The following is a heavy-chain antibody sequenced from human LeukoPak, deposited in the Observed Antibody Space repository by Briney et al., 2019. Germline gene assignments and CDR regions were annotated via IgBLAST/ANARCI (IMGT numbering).Heavy chain of an antibody. J-gene: IGHJ4*02. CDR2: IYFSGRT. D-gene: IGHD3-10*01. Sequence: PSETLSLTCTVSGGSIRITSYYWGWIRQSPGREPEWIGSIYFSGRTHHNPSLESRVTISVDTSNNQFSLRLNSVTAADTAVYYCARGGSYWDSWGQGTLVTVSS. V-gene: IGHV4-39*07. CDR1: GGSIRITSYY. CDR3: ARGGSYWDS.